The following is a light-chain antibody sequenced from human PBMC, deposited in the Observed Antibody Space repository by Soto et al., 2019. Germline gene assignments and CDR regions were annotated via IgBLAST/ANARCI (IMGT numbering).Light chain of an antibody. J-gene: IGLJ1*01. V-gene: IGLV2-14*01. CDR3: SSKSPDF. CDR1: SSGIRDYNY. Sequence: QSALAQPASVSGSPGQSITISCTGTSSGIRDYNYVSWYQQLPGNAPKLIMYEVSNRPSGISNRFSGSKSGNTASLTISGLQAEGEADYYCSSKSPDFFGTGTKVTVL. CDR2: EVS.